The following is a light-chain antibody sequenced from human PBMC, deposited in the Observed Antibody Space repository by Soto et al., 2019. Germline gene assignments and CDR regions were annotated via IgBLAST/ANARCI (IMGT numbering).Light chain of an antibody. CDR3: QQRSNWPT. V-gene: IGKV1-5*01. J-gene: IGKJ1*01. Sequence: DIQMTQSPSTLSASVGDRVTITGRASHSISSWLAWYQQKPGKAPNLLIYAASTLESGVPSRFIGSLFGTEVALAISRLEPEDFAVYYCQQRSNWPTFVQGTKADIK. CDR1: HSISSW. CDR2: AAS.